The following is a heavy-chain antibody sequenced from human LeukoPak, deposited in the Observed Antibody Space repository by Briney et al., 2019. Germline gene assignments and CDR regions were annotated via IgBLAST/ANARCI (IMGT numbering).Heavy chain of an antibody. J-gene: IGHJ4*02. V-gene: IGHV3-74*01. CDR2: INPGGSSI. CDR1: GFTFSSYW. D-gene: IGHD1-14*01. Sequence: PGSSLRLSCAASGFTFSSYWMHWVRQVPGKGLVWVARINPGGSSITYADSGKGRFTISRDNAKNTLYLQMDSLRAEDTGVYYCARSNQADDYWGQGTLVTVSS. CDR3: ARSNQADDY.